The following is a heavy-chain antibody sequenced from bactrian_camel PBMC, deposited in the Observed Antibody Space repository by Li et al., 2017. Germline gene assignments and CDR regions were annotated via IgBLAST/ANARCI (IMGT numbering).Heavy chain of an antibody. D-gene: IGHD5*01. J-gene: IGHJ6*01. CDR3: VSQEPSTTGFGF. Sequence: HVQLVESGGGSVQAGGSLKLACVASGDIFSRLYMAWFRQPPGKEREGVAAVDTAGLTTYTYAVQGRFTISRDNTKNTLYLQMNSLKPEDTAVYYCVSQEPSTTGFGFWGQGTQVTVS. V-gene: IGHV3S53*01. CDR1: GDIFSRLY. CDR2: VDTAGLT.